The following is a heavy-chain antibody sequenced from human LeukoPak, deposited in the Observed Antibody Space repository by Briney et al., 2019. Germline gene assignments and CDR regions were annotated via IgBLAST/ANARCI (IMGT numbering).Heavy chain of an antibody. CDR2: MKSDGRNT. Sequence: PGRTLRLTCTASGVTFSSFALDWVGQAHREGLVLDCRMKSDGRNTIYAHSVKGRFTISRDNAKNTLYLQMSSLRAEDTAVYYCTRGSDGGFDIWGQGTMVTVSS. CDR3: TRGSDGGFDI. D-gene: IGHD4-23*01. V-gene: IGHV3-74*01. CDR1: GVTFSSFA. J-gene: IGHJ3*02.